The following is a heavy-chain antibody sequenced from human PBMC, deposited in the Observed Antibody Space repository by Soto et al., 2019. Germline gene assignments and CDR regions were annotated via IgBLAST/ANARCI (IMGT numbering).Heavy chain of an antibody. CDR1: GYTFTSYY. V-gene: IGHV1-3*04. D-gene: IGHD4-17*01. Sequence: GASVKVSCKASGYTFTSYYMHWVRQAPGQRLECMGWINISNGNTEYSQNFQGRVTMTRDTSASTAYMELSSLRSEDTAVYYCARDTDLTLVTTLDYWGQGTPVTVSS. CDR2: INISNGNT. J-gene: IGHJ4*02. CDR3: ARDTDLTLVTTLDY.